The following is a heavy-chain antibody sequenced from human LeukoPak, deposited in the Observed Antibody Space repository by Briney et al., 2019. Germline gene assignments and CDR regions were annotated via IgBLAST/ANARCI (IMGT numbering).Heavy chain of an antibody. J-gene: IGHJ1*01. V-gene: IGHV4-39*02. CDR2: IYYSGTT. Sequence: PSETLSLTCTVSGGSISSTTYYWGWIRQPPGKGLEWIGTIYYSGTTYYNPSLKSRVTISVDTSKNQFPLELSSMTAADTAVYYCARGPTLKYFHHWGQGTLVSVSS. CDR1: GGSISSTTYY. CDR3: ARGPTLKYFHH.